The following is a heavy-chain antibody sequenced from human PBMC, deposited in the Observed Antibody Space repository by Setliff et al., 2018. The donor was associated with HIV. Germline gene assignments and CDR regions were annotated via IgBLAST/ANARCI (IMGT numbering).Heavy chain of an antibody. CDR1: GGTFNTHA. J-gene: IGHJ5*01. Sequence: GASVKVSCKASGGTFNTHAFSWVRQAPGQGLEWMGGIIPVRGLANYARNFQGRVTITADTSTNTAYLEVVSLRSEDTAIYYCARHDFDSNSYYRPPFDSWGQGTPVTVSS. CDR3: ARHDFDSNSYYRPPFDS. CDR2: IIPVRGLA. D-gene: IGHD3-10*01. V-gene: IGHV1-69*10.